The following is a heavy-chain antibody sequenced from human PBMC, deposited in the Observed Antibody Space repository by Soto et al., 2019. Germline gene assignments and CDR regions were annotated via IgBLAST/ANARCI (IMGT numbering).Heavy chain of an antibody. V-gene: IGHV4-59*08. CDR2: IYYSSTT. CDR1: GGSISNYY. D-gene: IGHD4-17*01. CDR3: ARCQTMTTVTNYGMDV. Sequence: PSETLFLTCTFSGGSISNYYWTWIRQPPGKGLQWIGYIYYSSTTNYNPSLKSRVTISVDTSKNQFSLKLSSVTAADTAVYYCARCQTMTTVTNYGMDVWGQGTTVTVSS. J-gene: IGHJ6*02.